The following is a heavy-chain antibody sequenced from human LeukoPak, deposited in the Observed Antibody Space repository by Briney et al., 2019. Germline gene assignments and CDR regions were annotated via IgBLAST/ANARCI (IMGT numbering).Heavy chain of an antibody. Sequence: GGALRLSCAASGLTVSSNYMTWVRQAPGKGLEWVSIIHTNGNTYYADSVKGRFTISRDNSKNTLYLQMNSLRTEDTAVYYCASSRTAASSNWFDPWGQGTLVTVSS. CDR2: IHTNGNT. D-gene: IGHD6-13*01. V-gene: IGHV3-53*01. J-gene: IGHJ5*02. CDR3: ASSRTAASSNWFDP. CDR1: GLTVSSNY.